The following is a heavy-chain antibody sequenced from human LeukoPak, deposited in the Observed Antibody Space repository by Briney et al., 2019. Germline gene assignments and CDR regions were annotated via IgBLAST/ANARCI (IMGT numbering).Heavy chain of an antibody. CDR2: TKQDETEK. D-gene: IGHD3-22*01. J-gene: IGHJ4*02. CDR1: GFTFSNYW. Sequence: GGSLRLSCAASGFTFSNYWMSWVREAPGEGLEWVANTKQDETEKHYGDSVKGRFTISRDNAQNSLYLQMNSLRAEDTAVYFCARNRQWLLADYWGQGTVVTVSS. CDR3: ARNRQWLLADY. V-gene: IGHV3-7*04.